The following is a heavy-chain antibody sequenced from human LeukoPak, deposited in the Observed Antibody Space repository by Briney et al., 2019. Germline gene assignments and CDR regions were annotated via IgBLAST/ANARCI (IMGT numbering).Heavy chain of an antibody. CDR3: ARGRGYSYGSPLDY. D-gene: IGHD5-18*01. CDR1: RGSISSLY. CDR2: IYYTGST. J-gene: IGHJ4*02. Sequence: SETLSLTCTVSRGSISSLYWSWIRQPPGKGLEWIGNIYYTGSTNYNPSLKSRVTISVDTSKNQFSLKLSSVTAADTAVYYCARGRGYSYGSPLDYWGQGSLVTVAS. V-gene: IGHV4-59*11.